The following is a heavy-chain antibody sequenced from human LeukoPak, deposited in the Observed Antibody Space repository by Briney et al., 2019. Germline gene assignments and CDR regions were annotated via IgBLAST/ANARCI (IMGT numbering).Heavy chain of an antibody. CDR1: GGSISSYY. J-gene: IGHJ4*02. Sequence: SETLSLTCTVSGGSISSYYRSWIRQPAGKGLEWIGRIYTSGSTNYNPSLKSRVTMSVDTSKNQFSLKLSSVTAADTAVYYCARDVGSERMITFGGTDYFDYWGQGTLVTVSS. V-gene: IGHV4-4*07. CDR3: ARDVGSERMITFGGTDYFDY. CDR2: IYTSGST. D-gene: IGHD3-16*01.